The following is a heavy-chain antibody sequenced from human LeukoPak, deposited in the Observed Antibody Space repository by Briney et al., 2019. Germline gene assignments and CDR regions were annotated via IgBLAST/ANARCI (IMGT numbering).Heavy chain of an antibody. CDR2: MNPNSGNT. CDR3: ARGAGRYSSSWSQTVGVGLDY. J-gene: IGHJ4*01. Sequence: GASVKVSCKASGYTFTSYDINWVRQATGQGLEWMGWMNPNSGNTGYAQKFQGRVTMTRNTSISTAYMELSSLRSEDTAVYYCARGAGRYSSSWSQTVGVGLDYWGQGTLVTVSS. CDR1: GYTFTSYD. V-gene: IGHV1-8*01. D-gene: IGHD6-13*01.